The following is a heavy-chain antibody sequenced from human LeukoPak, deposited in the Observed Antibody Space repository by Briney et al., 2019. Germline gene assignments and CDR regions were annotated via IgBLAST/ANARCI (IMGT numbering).Heavy chain of an antibody. CDR2: ISYDGSNK. D-gene: IGHD1-20*01. V-gene: IGHV3-30*18. Sequence: GGSLRLSCAASGFTFSSYGMHWVRQAPGKGLEWVAVISYDGSNKYYADSVKGRFTISRDNSKNTLYLQMNSLRAEDTAVYYCAKGRYNWNRNWFDPWGQGTLVTVSS. CDR1: GFTFSSYG. CDR3: AKGRYNWNRNWFDP. J-gene: IGHJ5*02.